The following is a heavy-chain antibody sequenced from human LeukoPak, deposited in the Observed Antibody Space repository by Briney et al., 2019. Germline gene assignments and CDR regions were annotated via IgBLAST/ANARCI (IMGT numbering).Heavy chain of an antibody. CDR2: ISASSINT. CDR1: GFSVSNYV. CDR3: VHVPVSAQWYFAL. Sequence: GGSLRLSCAASGFSVSNYVMNRVRQAPGKGLEWVSGISASSINTYYAESVKGRFTISRDISMNTLNLQMNTLRAEDTAVYYCVHVPVSAQWYFALWGRGTLVTVSS. J-gene: IGHJ2*01. D-gene: IGHD2-2*01. V-gene: IGHV3-23*01.